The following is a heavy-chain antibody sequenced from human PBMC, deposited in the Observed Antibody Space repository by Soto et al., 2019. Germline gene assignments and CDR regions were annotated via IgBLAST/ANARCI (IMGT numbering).Heavy chain of an antibody. CDR2: IDYNGVT. CDR3: GKVLVGATGHTDSDS. Sequence: SQTLSLTWTVSGGSIDRSGYYWGWIRQTPGRGLEWIGNIDYNGVTYSNPSLKSRVTISRDTSKNQFSLKLTSVTAADTALYYCGKVLVGATGHTDSDSWGPGTLVTVSS. J-gene: IGHJ4*02. V-gene: IGHV4-39*01. CDR1: GGSIDRSGYY. D-gene: IGHD2-15*01.